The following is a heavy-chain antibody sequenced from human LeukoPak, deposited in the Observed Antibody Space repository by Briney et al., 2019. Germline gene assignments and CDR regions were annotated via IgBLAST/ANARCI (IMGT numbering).Heavy chain of an antibody. CDR3: ARDRSREIAARPSALGY. CDR2: ISPSGGST. D-gene: IGHD6-6*01. CDR1: GYTFTSYY. V-gene: IGHV1-46*01. J-gene: IGHJ4*02. Sequence: ASVKVSCKASGYTFTSYYMHWVRQAPGQGLEWMGIISPSGGSTSYAQKFQGRVTMTRDMSTSTVYMELSSLRSEDTAVYYCARDRSREIAARPSALGYWGQGTLVTVSS.